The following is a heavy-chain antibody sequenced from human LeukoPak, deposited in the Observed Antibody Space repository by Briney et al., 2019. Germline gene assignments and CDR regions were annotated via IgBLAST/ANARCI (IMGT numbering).Heavy chain of an antibody. J-gene: IGHJ4*02. CDR3: ARHVPLTYYYGSGRPHY. Sequence: SETLSLTCTVSGDSISSSGFYWGWIRQPPGEGLEWIGSIYYSGSTYYNPSLKSRVTISVDTSKNQFSLKLRSVTAPDTAVYYCARHVPLTYYYGSGRPHYWGQGTLVTVSS. D-gene: IGHD3-10*01. V-gene: IGHV4-39*01. CDR1: GDSISSSGFY. CDR2: IYYSGST.